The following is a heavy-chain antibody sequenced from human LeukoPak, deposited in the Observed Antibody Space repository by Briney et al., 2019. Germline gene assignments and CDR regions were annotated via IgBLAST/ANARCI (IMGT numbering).Heavy chain of an antibody. J-gene: IGHJ4*02. Sequence: GGSLRLSCAASGFTFSSYAMSWVRQAPGKGLEWVSIISGSGTSTDYADSVKGRFTISRDNSKNTLYLQMNSLRAEDTAVYYCAKSFGPVVAAAGSGADWGQGTLVTVSS. V-gene: IGHV3-23*01. CDR2: ISGSGTST. CDR1: GFTFSSYA. D-gene: IGHD6-13*01. CDR3: AKSFGPVVAAAGSGAD.